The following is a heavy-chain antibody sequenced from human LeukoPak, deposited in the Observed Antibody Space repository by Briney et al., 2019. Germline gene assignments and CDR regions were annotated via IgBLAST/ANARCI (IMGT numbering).Heavy chain of an antibody. V-gene: IGHV3-33*01. Sequence: PGRSLRLSCAASGFTFSSYGMHWVRQAPGKGLEWVAVIWYDGSNKYYADSVKGRFTISRDNSKNTMYLQMNSLRAEDTAVYYCARGNSGSYDYWGQGTLVTVSS. CDR2: IWYDGSNK. CDR3: ARGNSGSYDY. CDR1: GFTFSSYG. J-gene: IGHJ4*02. D-gene: IGHD1-26*01.